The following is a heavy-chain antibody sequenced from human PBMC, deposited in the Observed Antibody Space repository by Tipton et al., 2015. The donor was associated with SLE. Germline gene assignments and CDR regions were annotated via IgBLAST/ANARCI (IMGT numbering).Heavy chain of an antibody. J-gene: IGHJ4*02. CDR2: IYYSGST. D-gene: IGHD6-13*01. CDR3: AKGRQQLAFDY. Sequence: LRLSCAVYGGSFSSYYWGWIRQPPGKGLEWIGYIYYSGSTNYNPSLKSRVTISVDTSKNQFSLKLSSVTAADTAVYYCAKGRQQLAFDYWGQGTLVTVSS. CDR1: GGSFSSYY. V-gene: IGHV4-59*01.